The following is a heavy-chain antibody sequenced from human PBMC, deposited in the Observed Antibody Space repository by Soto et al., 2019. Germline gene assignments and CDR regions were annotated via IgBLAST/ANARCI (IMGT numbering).Heavy chain of an antibody. J-gene: IGHJ4*02. V-gene: IGHV1-2*02. CDR2: INPNSGGT. CDR3: ARVPRNWNPANFDY. Sequence: SVKVSCKASGYTFTGYYMHWVRQAPGQGLEWMGWINPNSGGTNYAQKFQGRVTMTRDTSISTAYMELSRLRSDDTAVYYCARVPRNWNPANFDYWGQGTLVTVSS. CDR1: GYTFTGYY. D-gene: IGHD1-1*01.